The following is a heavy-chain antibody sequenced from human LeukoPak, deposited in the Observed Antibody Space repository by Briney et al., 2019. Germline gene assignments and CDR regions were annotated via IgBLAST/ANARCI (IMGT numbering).Heavy chain of an antibody. CDR1: GFTFSSYA. Sequence: GGSLRLSCAASGFTFSSYAMSWVRQAPGKGLEWVSAISGSGGSTYYADSVKGRFTISRDNSKNTLYLQMNSLRAEDTAVYYCAKETRMVRGVPFYYYGMDVWGQGTTVTVSS. D-gene: IGHD3-10*01. CDR3: AKETRMVRGVPFYYYGMDV. J-gene: IGHJ6*02. V-gene: IGHV3-23*01. CDR2: ISGSGGST.